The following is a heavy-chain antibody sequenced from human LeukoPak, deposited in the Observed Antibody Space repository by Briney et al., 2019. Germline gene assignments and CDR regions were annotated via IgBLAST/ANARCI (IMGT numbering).Heavy chain of an antibody. CDR2: ISSSSSYI. Sequence: GGSLRLSCAASGFTFSSYSMNWVRQAPGKGLEWVSSISSSSSYIYYADSVKGRFTISRDNSKNTLYLQMSSLRAEDTAVYYCAKLSHTYDYGSGSFGYWGQGTLVTVSS. CDR1: GFTFSSYS. D-gene: IGHD3-10*01. CDR3: AKLSHTYDYGSGSFGY. V-gene: IGHV3-21*04. J-gene: IGHJ4*02.